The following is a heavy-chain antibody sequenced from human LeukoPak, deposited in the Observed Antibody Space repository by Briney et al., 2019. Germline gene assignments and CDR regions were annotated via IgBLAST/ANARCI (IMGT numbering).Heavy chain of an antibody. V-gene: IGHV1-46*01. J-gene: IGHJ3*02. CDR2: TNPSGGST. CDR3: ARDRELLRTPDAFDI. CDR1: GYTFTSYY. Sequence: ASVKVSCKASGYTFTSYYMHWVRQAPGQGLEWMGITNPSGGSTSYAQKFQGRVTMTRDMSTSTVYMELSSLRSEDTAVYYCARDRELLRTPDAFDIWGQGTMVTVSS. D-gene: IGHD1-26*01.